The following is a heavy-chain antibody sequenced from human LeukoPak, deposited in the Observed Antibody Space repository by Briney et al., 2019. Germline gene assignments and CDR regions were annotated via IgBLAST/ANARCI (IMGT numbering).Heavy chain of an antibody. J-gene: IGHJ6*02. V-gene: IGHV4-39*01. CDR2: IYYSGST. D-gene: IGHD6-6*01. CDR3: ARHRAARPPPHYYYYYGMDV. CDR1: GGSISSSSYY. Sequence: SETLSLTCTVSGGSISSSSYYWGWIRQPPGKGLEWIGSIYYSGSTYYNPSLKSRVTISVDTSKNQFSLKLSSVTAADTAVYYCARHRAARPPPHYYYYYGMDVWGQGTTVTVSS.